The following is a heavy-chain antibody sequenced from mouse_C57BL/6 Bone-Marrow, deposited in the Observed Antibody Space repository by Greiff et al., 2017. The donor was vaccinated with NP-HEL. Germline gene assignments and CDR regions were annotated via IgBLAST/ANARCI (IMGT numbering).Heavy chain of an antibody. Sequence: VKLVESGAELARPGASVKLSCKASGYTFTSYGISWVKQRTGQGLEWIGEIYPRSGNTYYNEKFKGKATLTADKSSSTAYMELRSLTSEDSAVYFCARDSSGQGADWGQGTLVTVSA. CDR2: IYPRSGNT. D-gene: IGHD3-2*02. CDR1: GYTFTSYG. CDR3: ARDSSGQGAD. J-gene: IGHJ3*01. V-gene: IGHV1-81*01.